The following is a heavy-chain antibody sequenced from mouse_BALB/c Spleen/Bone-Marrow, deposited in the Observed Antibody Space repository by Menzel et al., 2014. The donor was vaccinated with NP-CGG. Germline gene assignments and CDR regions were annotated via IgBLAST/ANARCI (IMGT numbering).Heavy chain of an antibody. J-gene: IGHJ2*01. D-gene: IGHD5-1*01. Sequence: QVQLQLSGVELAIPGASVMMACKASGYTFTSYWMHWVKQRPGQALEWIGYINPSTGYTEFNQKFKDKATLTADKSSSTAYMHLSSLKYEASADYYSLSGHDAVPSCVDYMGRGTNHKV. V-gene: IGHV1-7*01. CDR2: INPSTGYT. CDR1: GYTFTSYW. CDR3: LSGHDAVPSCVDY.